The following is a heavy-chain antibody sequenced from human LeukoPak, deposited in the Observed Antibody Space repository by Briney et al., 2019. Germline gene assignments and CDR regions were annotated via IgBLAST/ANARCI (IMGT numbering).Heavy chain of an antibody. CDR1: GGSFSGYY. CDR2: INHSGST. V-gene: IGHV4-34*01. J-gene: IGHJ4*02. D-gene: IGHD6-13*01. CDR3: ARVIAAGGVFDY. Sequence: SETLSLTCAVYGGSFSGYYWSWIRQPPGKGLEWIGEINHSGSTNYNPSLKSRVTISVDTSKNQFSLKLSSVTAADTAVYYCARVIAAGGVFDYWGQGTLVTVSS.